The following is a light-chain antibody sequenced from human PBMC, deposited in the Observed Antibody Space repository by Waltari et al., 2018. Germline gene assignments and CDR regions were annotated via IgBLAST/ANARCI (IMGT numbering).Light chain of an antibody. V-gene: IGKV3-11*01. CDR3: QQRSNWPT. CDR2: DAS. J-gene: IGKJ4*01. CDR1: QSVSSS. Sequence: EIVLTQSPATLSLSPGERATLSCRASQSVSSSLGWYQQKPGQAPRLLIYDASNGATGIPARFSGSGSGTDFTLTISSLEPEDFAVYYCQQRSNWPTFGGGTKVEIK.